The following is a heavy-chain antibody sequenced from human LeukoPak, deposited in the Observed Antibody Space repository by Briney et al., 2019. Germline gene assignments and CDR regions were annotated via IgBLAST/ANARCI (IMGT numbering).Heavy chain of an antibody. Sequence: GGSLRLSCATSGFTFSSYSMNWVRQAPGKGLEWVSYISSSSNTMYYADSVKGRFTISRDNAKNSLYLQMNSLRAEDTAVYYCAKDLLYDYGTRWGQGTLVTVSS. V-gene: IGHV3-48*01. CDR3: AKDLLYDYGTR. CDR2: ISSSSNTM. CDR1: GFTFSSYS. D-gene: IGHD4-17*01. J-gene: IGHJ4*02.